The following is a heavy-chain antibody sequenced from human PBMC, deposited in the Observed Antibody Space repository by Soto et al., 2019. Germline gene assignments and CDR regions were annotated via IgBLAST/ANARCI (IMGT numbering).Heavy chain of an antibody. D-gene: IGHD4-17*01. J-gene: IGHJ4*02. CDR3: ARELDPYYGGNSLSLDY. Sequence: QVQLVQSGAEVKKPASSVKVSCKASGGSFSTYGINWVRLAPGQGLEWMGGIIPKFGTTNYAQKFQGRVTXTXXESTNTAYMELNYLRSEDTAVYFCARELDPYYGGNSLSLDYWGQGTLVTVSS. V-gene: IGHV1-69*13. CDR2: IIPKFGTT. CDR1: GGSFSTYG.